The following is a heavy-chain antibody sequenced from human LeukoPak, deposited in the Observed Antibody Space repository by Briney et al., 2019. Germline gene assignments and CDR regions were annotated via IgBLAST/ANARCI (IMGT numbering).Heavy chain of an antibody. Sequence: GGSLRLSCAASGFSFSDAWMSWVRQIPGKGLEWVGRIESKTDGGTTDYAAPVKGRFTISRDDSTNTLYLQMNSLKSEDTAVYYCAKDLYPNRLDDFDYWGQGTLVTVSS. V-gene: IGHV3-15*04. CDR1: GFSFSDAW. CDR2: IESKTDGGTT. CDR3: AKDLYPNRLDDFDY. J-gene: IGHJ4*02. D-gene: IGHD1-14*01.